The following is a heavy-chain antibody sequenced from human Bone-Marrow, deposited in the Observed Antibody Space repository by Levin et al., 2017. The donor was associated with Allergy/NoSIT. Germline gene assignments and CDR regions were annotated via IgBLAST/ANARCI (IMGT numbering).Heavy chain of an antibody. Sequence: GGSLRLSCAASGFTFSSYAMTWVRQAPGKGLEWVSGISGSGGSTYYADSVKGRFTISRDNSKNTLSVQMNTLRAEDTAVYYCAKAVCGADCWGLDSWDQGTLVTVSS. V-gene: IGHV3-23*01. J-gene: IGHJ4*02. CDR2: ISGSGGST. CDR3: AKAVCGADCWGLDS. D-gene: IGHD2-21*02. CDR1: GFTFSSYA.